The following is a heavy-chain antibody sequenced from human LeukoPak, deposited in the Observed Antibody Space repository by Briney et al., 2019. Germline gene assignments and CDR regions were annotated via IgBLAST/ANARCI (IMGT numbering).Heavy chain of an antibody. D-gene: IGHD2-15*01. Sequence: VASVKDSCKASGYTFTGYYMHWVRQAPGQGLEWMGWINPNSGGTNYAQKFQGRVTMTRDTSISTAYMELSRLRSDDTAVYYCARDRWGYCSGGSCYSDFDYWGQGTLVTVSS. CDR3: ARDRWGYCSGGSCYSDFDY. CDR1: GYTFTGYY. J-gene: IGHJ4*02. CDR2: INPNSGGT. V-gene: IGHV1-2*02.